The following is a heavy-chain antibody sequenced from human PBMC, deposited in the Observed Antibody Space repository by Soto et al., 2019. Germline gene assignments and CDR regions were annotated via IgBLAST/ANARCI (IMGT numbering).Heavy chain of an antibody. J-gene: IGHJ6*02. Sequence: GSLRLSCAASGFTFSSYAMSWVRQAPGKGLEWIGSIYSSGSTYYNPSFKSRVTVSVDTSKNQFSLKLSAVTAADTAVYYCALTSVGDYYYGMEVWGQGTTVTVSS. CDR3: ALTSVGDYYYGMEV. CDR2: IYSSGST. D-gene: IGHD1-26*01. V-gene: IGHV4-59*05. CDR1: GFTFSSYA.